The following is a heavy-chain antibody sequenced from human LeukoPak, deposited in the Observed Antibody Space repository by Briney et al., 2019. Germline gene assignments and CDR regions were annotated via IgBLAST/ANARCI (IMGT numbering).Heavy chain of an antibody. J-gene: IGHJ4*02. CDR1: GGSISSYY. CDR2: IYYSGTT. Sequence: SETLSLTCTVSGGSISSYYWSWIRQPPGKGLEWIASIYYSGTTYYNPSLKSRVTISEDTSKNQFSLRLTSVTAADTAVYYCARHGGGGGYYDSSGYYLGYWGQGTLVTVSS. V-gene: IGHV4-59*05. CDR3: ARHGGGGGYYDSSGYYLGY. D-gene: IGHD3-22*01.